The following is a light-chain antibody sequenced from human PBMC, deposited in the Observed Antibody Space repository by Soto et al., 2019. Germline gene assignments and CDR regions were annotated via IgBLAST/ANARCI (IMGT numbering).Light chain of an antibody. Sequence: DLPMTQSPSSLSASVGDRVTIPCRSSQFISTYLSWYQQKPGKAPKLLIYATSSLQSGVPSRFSGSGSGTDFTLTISSLQPEDFATYYCQQSYSLPPTFGQGTKLEIK. CDR2: ATS. CDR3: QQSYSLPPT. CDR1: QFISTY. V-gene: IGKV1-39*01. J-gene: IGKJ2*01.